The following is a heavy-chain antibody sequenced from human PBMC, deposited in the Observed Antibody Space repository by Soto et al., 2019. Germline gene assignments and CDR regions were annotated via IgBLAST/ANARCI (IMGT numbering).Heavy chain of an antibody. CDR2: IPYSGST. J-gene: IGHJ5*02. CDR1: GGSINSGSIIGNSYF. CDR3: ATQEVGGSYVYTFDP. V-gene: IGHV4-39*01. D-gene: IGHD1-26*01. Sequence: ETLSLTCTVSGGSINSGSIIGNSYFWGWIRQSPAKGLEGIAFIPYSGSTYYNPSLKSRVTISVDTSKNQFSLKLSSVTAADTAVYYCATQEVGGSYVYTFDPWGQGTLVTVSS.